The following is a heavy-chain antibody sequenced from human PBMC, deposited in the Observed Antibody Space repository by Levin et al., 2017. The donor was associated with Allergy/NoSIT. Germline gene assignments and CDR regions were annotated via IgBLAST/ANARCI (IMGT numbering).Heavy chain of an antibody. CDR1: GYTFTDYF. J-gene: IGHJ4*02. D-gene: IGHD1-26*01. CDR3: ARGRTLVGAPELIEGY. Sequence: ASVKVSCQASGYTFTDYFMHWVRQAPGQGLEWMGWINPNSGGTSYSHNFQGRVTMTRDTSISTAYMELSGLRSDDTAVFYCARGRTLVGAPELIEGYWGQGTLVTVSS. V-gene: IGHV1-2*02. CDR2: INPNSGGT.